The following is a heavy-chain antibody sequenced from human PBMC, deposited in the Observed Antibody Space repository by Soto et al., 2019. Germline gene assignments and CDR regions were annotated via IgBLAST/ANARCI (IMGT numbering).Heavy chain of an antibody. CDR3: ASPAARPDYYYYGMDV. J-gene: IGHJ6*02. V-gene: IGHV1-69*06. CDR1: GGTFSSYA. Sequence: SVRLSCKGSGGTFSSYAISRVRQAPGQGREWMGGIIPIFGTANYALKFHGRVTITADKSTSTAYMELSSLRSEDTAVYYCASPAARPDYYYYGMDVWGQGSTDSVSS. D-gene: IGHD6-6*01. CDR2: IIPIFGTA.